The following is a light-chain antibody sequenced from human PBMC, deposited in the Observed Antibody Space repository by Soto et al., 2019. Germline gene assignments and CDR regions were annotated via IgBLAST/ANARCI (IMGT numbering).Light chain of an antibody. CDR3: QQYSTYPWT. CDR2: DAS. J-gene: IGKJ1*01. Sequence: DIQMTQSPSTLSASVGDIVTITCLASQSISSWLAWYQQKLGKAPKVLIFDASSLESGVPSRFSGSGSATEFPLTIRSLQPDDFAPYYCQQYSTYPWTFGQGTKV. V-gene: IGKV1-5*01. CDR1: QSISSW.